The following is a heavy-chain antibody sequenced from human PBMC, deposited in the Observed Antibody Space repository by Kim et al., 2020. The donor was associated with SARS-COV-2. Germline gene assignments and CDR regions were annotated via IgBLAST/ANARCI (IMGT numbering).Heavy chain of an antibody. CDR2: INPSGGST. V-gene: IGHV1-46*01. D-gene: IGHD3-22*01. J-gene: IGHJ4*02. CDR3: ARGRARISLIAVVITAFDY. Sequence: ASVKVSCKASGDTFTSYYMHWVRQAPGQGLEWMGIINPSGGSTSYAQKFQGRVTMTRDTSTSTVYMELSSLRSEDTAMYYCARGRARISLIAVVITAFDYWGQGTLVTVPS. CDR1: GDTFTSYY.